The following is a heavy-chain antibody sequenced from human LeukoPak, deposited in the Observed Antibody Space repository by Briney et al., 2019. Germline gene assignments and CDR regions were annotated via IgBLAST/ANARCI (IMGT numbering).Heavy chain of an antibody. D-gene: IGHD3-16*01. V-gene: IGHV3-72*01. CDR2: TRDKARNYRT. J-gene: IGHJ3*02. CDR3: ARDGGKGDNSAFDI. CDR1: GVTLSDHH. Sequence: GGSLRLSCAASGVTLSDHHMDWVRQAPGKGLEWVGRTRDKARNYRTEYAASVDCTFTISREKSRNSLYLQMNSLKTEDTAVYFWARDGGKGDNSAFDIGGQGTVVTVSS.